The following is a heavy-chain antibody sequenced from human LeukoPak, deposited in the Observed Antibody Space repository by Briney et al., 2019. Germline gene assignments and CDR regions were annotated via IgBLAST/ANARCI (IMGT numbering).Heavy chain of an antibody. CDR3: SXXXLLYXXYDGY. CDR1: GFTFSSYA. V-gene: IGHV3-23*01. D-gene: IGHD2-8*01. CDR2: ISGSGGST. J-gene: IGHJ4*02. Sequence: GSLRLSCAASGFTFSSYAMSWVRQAPGKGLEWVSAISGSGGSTYYADSVKGRFTISRDNSKNTLYLQMNSLRAEDTAVYYWSXXXLLYXXYDGYWGQGTLVTVSS.